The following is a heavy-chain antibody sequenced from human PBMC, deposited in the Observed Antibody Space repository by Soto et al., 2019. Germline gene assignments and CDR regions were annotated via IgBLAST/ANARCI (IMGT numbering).Heavy chain of an antibody. V-gene: IGHV4-61*01. J-gene: IGHJ5*02. Sequence: PSETLSLTCTVSGGSVSSGSYYWSWIRQPPGKGLEWIGYIYYSGGTNYNPLLKSRVTISVDTPRNQFSLKLSSVTAADTAVYFCARTYYYRSGTYFAWFDPWGQGTLVTVSS. CDR3: ARTYYYRSGTYFAWFDP. CDR2: IYYSGGT. D-gene: IGHD3-10*01. CDR1: GGSVSSGSYY.